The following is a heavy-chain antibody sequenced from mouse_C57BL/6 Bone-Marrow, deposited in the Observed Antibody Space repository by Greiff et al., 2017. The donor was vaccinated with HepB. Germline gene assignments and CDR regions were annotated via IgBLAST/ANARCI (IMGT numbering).Heavy chain of an antibody. CDR3: TRDSLYDGYFFFAY. D-gene: IGHD2-3*01. CDR1: GFTFSSYA. V-gene: IGHV5-9-1*02. CDR2: ISSGGDYI. J-gene: IGHJ3*01. Sequence: EVQRVESGEGLVKPGGSLKLSCAASGFTFSSYAMSWVRQTPEKRLEWVAYISSGGDYIYYADTVKGRFTISRDNARNTLYLQMSSLKSEDTAMYYCTRDSLYDGYFFFAYWGQGTLVTVSA.